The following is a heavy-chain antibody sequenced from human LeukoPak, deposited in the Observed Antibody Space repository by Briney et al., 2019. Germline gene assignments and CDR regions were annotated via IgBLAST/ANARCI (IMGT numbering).Heavy chain of an antibody. CDR3: AKVRAPSGWFNSGY. Sequence: GGSLRLSCAASGFTFSNYVMSWVRQAPGKGLEWVSGISGSGDSTYYADSVKGRFTISRDNSKNTLYLQMNSLRVEDTAAYYCAKVRAPSGWFNSGYWGQGTLVTVSS. V-gene: IGHV3-23*01. CDR2: ISGSGDST. D-gene: IGHD6-19*01. J-gene: IGHJ4*02. CDR1: GFTFSNYV.